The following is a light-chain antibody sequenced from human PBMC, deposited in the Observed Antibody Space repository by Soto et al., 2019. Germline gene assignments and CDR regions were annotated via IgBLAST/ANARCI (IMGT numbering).Light chain of an antibody. CDR2: AAS. V-gene: IGKV1-39*01. Sequence: DIQMTQSPSSLSASVGDRVTITCRASQSIGSFLNWYQQKPGKAPKVLISAASRLQSGVPSRFTGSGSGAEFTPTISSLQLEDFATYYCQQSYSTLRWTFGQGTKVEIK. CDR1: QSIGSF. J-gene: IGKJ1*01. CDR3: QQSYSTLRWT.